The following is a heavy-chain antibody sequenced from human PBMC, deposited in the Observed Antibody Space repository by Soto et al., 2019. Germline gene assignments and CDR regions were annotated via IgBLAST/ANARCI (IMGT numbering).Heavy chain of an antibody. CDR3: VKDEGIEAMDV. V-gene: IGHV3-21*01. J-gene: IGHJ6*02. CDR2: ITSSGSYV. CDR1: GFTFSRNT. Sequence: GGSLRLSCVTSGFTFSRNTMNWVRQAPGKGLEWVASITSSGSYVYYADSVKGRFSASRDNAKNSMSLQMDSLRPNDTAIYFCVKDEGIEAMDVWGQGTTVTV. D-gene: IGHD3-3*02.